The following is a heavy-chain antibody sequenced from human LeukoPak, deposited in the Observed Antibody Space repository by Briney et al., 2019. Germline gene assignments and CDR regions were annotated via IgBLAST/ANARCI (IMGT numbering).Heavy chain of an antibody. Sequence: SETLSLTCTVSGGSISSTNYYWGWIRQPPGKGLEWIGSIYYSGSTYYNPSLKSRVTISVDTSKNQFSLKLSSVTAADTAVYYCARDKRGEAFDIWGQGTMVTVSS. J-gene: IGHJ3*02. CDR3: ARDKRGEAFDI. V-gene: IGHV4-39*07. CDR1: GGSISSTNYY. D-gene: IGHD3-16*01. CDR2: IYYSGST.